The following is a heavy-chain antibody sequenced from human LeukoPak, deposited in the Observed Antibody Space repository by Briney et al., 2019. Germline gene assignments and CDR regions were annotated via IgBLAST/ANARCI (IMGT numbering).Heavy chain of an antibody. Sequence: GSLRLSCAASGFTFSSYAMSWVRQAPGKGLEWVSAISGSGGSTYHADSVKGRFTISRDNSKNTLYLQMNSLRAEDTAVYYCAKDGQSYDILTPAGYWGQGTLVTVSS. CDR2: ISGSGGST. CDR1: GFTFSSYA. V-gene: IGHV3-23*01. J-gene: IGHJ4*02. D-gene: IGHD3-9*01. CDR3: AKDGQSYDILTPAGY.